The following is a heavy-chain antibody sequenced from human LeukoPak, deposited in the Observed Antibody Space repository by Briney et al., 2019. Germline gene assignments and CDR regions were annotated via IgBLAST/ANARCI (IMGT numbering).Heavy chain of an antibody. CDR3: ARIGDYYAYYFDY. D-gene: IGHD4-17*01. J-gene: IGHJ4*02. Sequence: GESLKISCKGSGYSFSSYWIGWVRQMPGKGLEWMGIIYPGDSDTRYSPSFQGQVTISADKSISTAYLQWSSLKASDTAMYYCARIGDYYAYYFDYWGQGTLVTVSS. CDR1: GYSFSSYW. V-gene: IGHV5-51*01. CDR2: IYPGDSDT.